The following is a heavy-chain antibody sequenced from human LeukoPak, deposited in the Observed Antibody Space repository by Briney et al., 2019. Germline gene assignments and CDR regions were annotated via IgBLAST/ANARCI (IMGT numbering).Heavy chain of an antibody. CDR2: FDPEDGET. CDR3: ATWGWGRSPRWFDP. Sequence: ASVNVSCKVSGYTLTELSMHWVRQAPGQGLERMGGFDPEDGETIYAQKFQGRVTMTEDTSTDTAYMELSSLRSEDTAVYYCATWGWGRSPRWFDPWGQGTLVTVSS. D-gene: IGHD3-16*01. J-gene: IGHJ5*02. V-gene: IGHV1-24*01. CDR1: GYTLTELS.